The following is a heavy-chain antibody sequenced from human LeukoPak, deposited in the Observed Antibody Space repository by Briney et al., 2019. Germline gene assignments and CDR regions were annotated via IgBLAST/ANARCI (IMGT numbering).Heavy chain of an antibody. CDR3: AREVTIFGVVIRYMDV. D-gene: IGHD3-3*01. Sequence: SVKVSCKASGGTFSSYAISWVRQAPGQGLEWMGGIIPIFGTANYAQKFQGRVTITTDESTSTAYMELSSLRSEDTAVYYCAREVTIFGVVIRYMDVWGKGTTVTVSS. CDR1: GGTFSSYA. V-gene: IGHV1-69*05. J-gene: IGHJ6*03. CDR2: IIPIFGTA.